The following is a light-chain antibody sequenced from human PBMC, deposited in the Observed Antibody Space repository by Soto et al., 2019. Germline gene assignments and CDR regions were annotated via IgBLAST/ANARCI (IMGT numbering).Light chain of an antibody. Sequence: DIVLTQSPDSLAVSLGERATINCKSSQSVLYSSNNKNYLAWYQQKPGQPPKLLIYWASTRESGVPDRFSGSGSGTDFTLTISNLQSEDFAVYYCQQYNNWPPWTFGQGTKVDIK. CDR1: QSVLYSSNNKNY. V-gene: IGKV4-1*01. J-gene: IGKJ1*01. CDR2: WAS. CDR3: QQYNNWPPWT.